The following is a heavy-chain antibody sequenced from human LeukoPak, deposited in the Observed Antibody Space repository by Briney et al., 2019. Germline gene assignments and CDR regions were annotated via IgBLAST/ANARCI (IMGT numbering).Heavy chain of an antibody. D-gene: IGHD4-17*01. CDR1: GNTFTGYY. CDR3: ARDPRWTDYGDYWFDP. V-gene: IGHV1-2*02. Sequence: ASVKVSCKAPGNTFTGYYIHWVRQVPGQGLEWMGWINPNSGGTNYAQKFQGRVTMTRDTSISTAYMELSRLRSDDTAVYYCARDPRWTDYGDYWFDPWGQGTLVTVSS. CDR2: INPNSGGT. J-gene: IGHJ5*02.